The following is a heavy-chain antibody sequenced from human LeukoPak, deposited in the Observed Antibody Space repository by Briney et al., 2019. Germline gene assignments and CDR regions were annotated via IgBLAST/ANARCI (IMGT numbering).Heavy chain of an antibody. CDR1: GGTFSSHA. D-gene: IGHD5-18*01. J-gene: IGHJ6*03. CDR2: IIPIFGTA. CDR3: ARDLYTAMVIDRGANHYYMDV. V-gene: IGHV1-69*05. Sequence: GASVKVSCKASGGTFSSHAISWVRQAPGQGLEWMGGIIPIFGTANYAQKFQGRVTITTDESTSTAYMELSSLRSEDTAVYYCARDLYTAMVIDRGANHYYMDVWGKGTTVTVSS.